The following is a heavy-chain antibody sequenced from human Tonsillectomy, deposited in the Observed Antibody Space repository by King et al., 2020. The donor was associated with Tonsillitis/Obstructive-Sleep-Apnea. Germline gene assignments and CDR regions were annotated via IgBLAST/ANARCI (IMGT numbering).Heavy chain of an antibody. V-gene: IGHV5-51*03. CDR1: GYSFTSYW. Sequence: QLVQSGAEVKKPVESLKISCKGSGYSFTSYWIGWVRQMPGKGLEWMGLIYPGDSDTRYSPSFQGQVTISADKSISTAYLQWSSLKASYTAMYYCARGRGRQQLVSYNWFDTWGQGTMVTVSS. CDR3: ARGRGRQQLVSYNWFDT. D-gene: IGHD6-13*01. CDR2: IYPGDSDT. J-gene: IGHJ5*01.